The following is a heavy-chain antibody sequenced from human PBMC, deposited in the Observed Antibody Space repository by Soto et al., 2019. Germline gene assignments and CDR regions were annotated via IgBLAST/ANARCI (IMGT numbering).Heavy chain of an antibody. J-gene: IGHJ6*02. CDR1: GGTFYNFI. D-gene: IGHD1-26*01. V-gene: IGHV1-69*16. Sequence: SVKVSCKASGGTFYNFIMNWGRQTPGRGLEWMGGIVPMLGTPTYAEKFKGRVTISATGSTSTMYMEVTSLRSEDTAIYYCARNGTYSSSLSQYSGMDVWGQGTTVTVAS. CDR3: ARNGTYSSSLSQYSGMDV. CDR2: IVPMLGTP.